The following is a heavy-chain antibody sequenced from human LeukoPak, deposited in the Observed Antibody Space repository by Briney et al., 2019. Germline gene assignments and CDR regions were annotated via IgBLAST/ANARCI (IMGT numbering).Heavy chain of an antibody. J-gene: IGHJ4*02. V-gene: IGHV1-18*01. CDR3: ARGGAGTHDD. CDR2: ISVYNGNT. Sequence: ASVNVSCKASGYTFTNYGISWVRQAPGQGLEWMGWISVYNGNTNYAQKFQGRVTMTTDTSTSTAYMELRSLTSDDTAVYYCARGGAGTHDDWGQGTLVTVSS. D-gene: IGHD6-13*01. CDR1: GYTFTNYG.